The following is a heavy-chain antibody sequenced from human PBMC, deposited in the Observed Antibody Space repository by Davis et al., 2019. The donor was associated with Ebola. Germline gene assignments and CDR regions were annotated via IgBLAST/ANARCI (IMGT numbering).Heavy chain of an antibody. V-gene: IGHV1-69*13. Sequence: SVKVSCKASGGTFSSYAISWVRQAPGQGLEWMGWIIPIFGTANYAQKFPGRVTITADESTSTAYMVLSSLRSEDTAVYYCARAPSALPNWGRFDAWGQGTLVTVSS. CDR2: IIPIFGTA. D-gene: IGHD7-27*01. CDR1: GGTFSSYA. J-gene: IGHJ5*02. CDR3: ARAPSALPNWGRFDA.